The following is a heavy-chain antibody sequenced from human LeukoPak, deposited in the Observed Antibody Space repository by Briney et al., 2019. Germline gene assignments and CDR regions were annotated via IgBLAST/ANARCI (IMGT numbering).Heavy chain of an antibody. CDR2: IYTSGST. CDR1: GGSISSYY. Sequence: SETLSLTCTVSGGSISSYYWSWIRQPAGKGLEWIGRIYTSGSTNYNPSLKSRVTMSVDTSKNQFSLKLSSVTAADTAVYYCARDRDNWNSRSYFDYWGQGTLVTVSS. V-gene: IGHV4-4*07. J-gene: IGHJ4*02. CDR3: ARDRDNWNSRSYFDY. D-gene: IGHD1-7*01.